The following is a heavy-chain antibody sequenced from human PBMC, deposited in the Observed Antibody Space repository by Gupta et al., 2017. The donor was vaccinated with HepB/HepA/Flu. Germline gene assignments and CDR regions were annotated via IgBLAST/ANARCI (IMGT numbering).Heavy chain of an antibody. Sequence: DVQLVESGGGLIQPGGSLRLSCAASGFPVHSNFMSWVRQAPGKGLEWVSVSYRGNITYYTDSVKGRFTISGDNSKNTLYLQMNSLTAEDTAVYYCARGQSDYSYYMDGWGKGTTVTVSS. CDR2: SYRGNIT. CDR1: GFPVHSNF. J-gene: IGHJ6*03. V-gene: IGHV3-53*01. CDR3: ARGQSDYSYYMDG.